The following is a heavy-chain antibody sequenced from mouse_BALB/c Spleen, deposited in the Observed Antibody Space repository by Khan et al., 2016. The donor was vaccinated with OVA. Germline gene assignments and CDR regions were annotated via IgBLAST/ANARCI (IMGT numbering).Heavy chain of an antibody. V-gene: IGHV2-6-1*01. J-gene: IGHJ4*01. CDR3: ARQHYYNNNIMDY. Sequence: QVQLKESGPGLVAPSQSLSITCTISGFSLTNYGVHWFRQPPGKGLDWLVVILSDGSTTYNSALKSILTISKDNSKSQVFLKMNSLQTDDTAMYFCARQHYYNNNIMDYWGQGTSVTVAS. CDR1: GFSLTNYG. D-gene: IGHD2-5*01. CDR2: ILSDGST.